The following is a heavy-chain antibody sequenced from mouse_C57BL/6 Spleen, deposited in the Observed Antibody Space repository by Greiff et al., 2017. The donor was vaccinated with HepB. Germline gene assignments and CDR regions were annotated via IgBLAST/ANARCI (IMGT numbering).Heavy chain of an antibody. J-gene: IGHJ3*01. CDR1: GFTFSSYA. CDR2: ISDGGSYT. Sequence: EVQLVESGGGLVKPGGSLKLSCAASGFTFSSYAMSWVRQTPEKRLEWVATISDGGSYTYYPDNVKGRFTISRDNAKNNLYLQMSHLKSEDTAMYYCAGEGTSSPFAYWGQGTLVTVSA. V-gene: IGHV5-4*01. D-gene: IGHD6-2*01. CDR3: AGEGTSSPFAY.